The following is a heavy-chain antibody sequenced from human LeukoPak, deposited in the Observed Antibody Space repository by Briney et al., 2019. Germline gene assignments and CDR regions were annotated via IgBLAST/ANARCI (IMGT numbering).Heavy chain of an antibody. V-gene: IGHV4-4*02. CDR1: GGSISSSNW. CDR3: ATAAGTIRSGMDV. D-gene: IGHD6-13*01. CDR2: IYHSGST. J-gene: IGHJ6*02. Sequence: PSETLSLTCAVSGGSISSSNWWSWVRQPPGKGLEWIGEIYHSGSTNYNPSLKSRVTISVDKSKNQFSLKLSSVTAADTAVYYCATAAGTIRSGMDVWGQGTTVTVSS.